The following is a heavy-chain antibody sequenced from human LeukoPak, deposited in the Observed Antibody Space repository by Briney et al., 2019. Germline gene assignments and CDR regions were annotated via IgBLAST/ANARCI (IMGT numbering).Heavy chain of an antibody. D-gene: IGHD4-11*01. J-gene: IGHJ3*02. CDR3: ANEYSKGDI. Sequence: QPGGSLRLSCAASGFTFSNYVMSWVRQAPGKGLEWVSAISGSGGNTYYADSVKGRFTISRDNSKNTLYLQMNSLRAEDAAVHYCANEYSKGDIWGQGTMVTVSS. V-gene: IGHV3-23*01. CDR1: GFTFSNYV. CDR2: ISGSGGNT.